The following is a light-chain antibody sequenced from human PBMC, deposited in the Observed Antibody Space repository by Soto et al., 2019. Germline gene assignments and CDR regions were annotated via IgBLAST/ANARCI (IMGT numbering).Light chain of an antibody. V-gene: IGKV1-5*03. CDR3: QQYYIYPPA. CDR2: QTS. CDR1: QNVRIY. J-gene: IGKJ3*01. Sequence: DIQMTQSTSTLSASVGDRVTITCRASQNVRIYLAWYQQKPGKAPKLLIYQTSSLQSGVPSRFSGSGSETEFTLAISSLQPEDFATYYCQQYYIYPPAFGLGNKVEIK.